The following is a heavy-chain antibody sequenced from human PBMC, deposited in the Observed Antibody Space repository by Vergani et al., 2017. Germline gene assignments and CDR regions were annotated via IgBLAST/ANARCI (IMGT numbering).Heavy chain of an antibody. Sequence: EVQLVQSGAEVKKPGESLTISCQISGYSFTNYWIGWVRQMPGKGLELMGIIHPADSDTRYSPSFQGQVTISVDKSISTAYLQRSSLRASDSAMYYCARLYGRDSSGSKYFDYWGQGTLVTVSS. CDR2: IHPADSDT. CDR1: GYSFTNYW. J-gene: IGHJ4*02. CDR3: ARLYGRDSSGSKYFDY. V-gene: IGHV5-51*01. D-gene: IGHD3-22*01.